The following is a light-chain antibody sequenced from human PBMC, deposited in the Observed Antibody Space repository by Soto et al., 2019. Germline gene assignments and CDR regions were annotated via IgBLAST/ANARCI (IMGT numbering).Light chain of an antibody. J-gene: IGLJ2*01. V-gene: IGLV1-40*01. Sequence: QSVLTQPPSVSGAPGQRVTISCTGSSSNIGAHYDVHWYQQLPGTAPKLLIYGNTNRPSGVPDRFSGSKSGTSASLAITGLQADDEADYYCQSYDSSLSGGIFGGGTKLTVL. CDR1: SSNIGAHYD. CDR3: QSYDSSLSGGI. CDR2: GNT.